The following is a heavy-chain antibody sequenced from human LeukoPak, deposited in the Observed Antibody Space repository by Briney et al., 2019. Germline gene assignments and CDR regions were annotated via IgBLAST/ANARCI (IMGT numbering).Heavy chain of an antibody. D-gene: IGHD3-10*01. Sequence: LSETLSLTCTVSGGSITGYYWTWIRQPPGKGLEWIGYIYYSGSTSYNPSLKSRVTISVDTSKNQFSLKLSSVTAADTAVYYCARGGVNYKIAGPWGQGALVTVSS. J-gene: IGHJ5*02. CDR2: IYYSGST. V-gene: IGHV4-59*01. CDR1: GGSITGYY. CDR3: ARGGVNYKIAGP.